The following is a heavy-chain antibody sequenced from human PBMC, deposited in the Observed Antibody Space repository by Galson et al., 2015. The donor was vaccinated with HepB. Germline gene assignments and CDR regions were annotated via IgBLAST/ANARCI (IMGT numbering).Heavy chain of an antibody. CDR1: GGSFSGYY. D-gene: IGHD3-3*01. V-gene: IGHV4-34*01. J-gene: IGHJ5*02. CDR3: ARLPRGVTARGAPPLGFDP. Sequence: SETLSLTCAVYGGSFSGYYWSWIRQPPGKGLEWIGEINHSGSTNYNPSLKSRVTISVDTSKNQFSLKLSSVTAADTAVYYCARLPRGVTARGAPPLGFDPWGQGTLVTVSS. CDR2: INHSGST.